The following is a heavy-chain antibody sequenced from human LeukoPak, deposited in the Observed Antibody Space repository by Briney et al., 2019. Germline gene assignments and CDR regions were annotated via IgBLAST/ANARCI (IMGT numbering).Heavy chain of an antibody. CDR2: ISYDGSNK. D-gene: IGHD6-13*01. J-gene: IGHJ4*02. CDR3: AKDHGIAAAGLLDY. V-gene: IGHV3-30-3*01. CDR1: GFTFSSYA. Sequence: GRSLRLSCAASGFTFSSYAMHWVRQAPGKGLEWVAVISYDGSNKYYADSVKGRFTISRDNSKNTLYLQMNSLRAEDTAVYYCAKDHGIAAAGLLDYWGQGTLVTVSS.